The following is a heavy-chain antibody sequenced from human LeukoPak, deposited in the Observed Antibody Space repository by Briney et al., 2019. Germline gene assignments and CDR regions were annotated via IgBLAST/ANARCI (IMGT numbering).Heavy chain of an antibody. CDR3: ARARRGYSYGYIDY. CDR1: GGSISSYY. D-gene: IGHD5-18*01. J-gene: IGHJ4*02. CDR2: IYYSRST. V-gene: IGHV4-59*01. Sequence: SETLSLTCTVSGGSISSYYWSWIRQPPGKGLEWIGYIYYSRSTNYNPSLKSRVTISVDTSKNQFSLKLSSVTAADTAVYYCARARRGYSYGYIDYWGQGTLVTVSS.